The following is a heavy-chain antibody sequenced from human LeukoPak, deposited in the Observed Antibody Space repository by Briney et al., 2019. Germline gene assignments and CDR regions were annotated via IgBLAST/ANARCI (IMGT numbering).Heavy chain of an antibody. D-gene: IGHD1-26*01. CDR2: FDPGDDET. CDR3: ATEKDLLLDS. V-gene: IGHV1-24*01. CDR1: RYSLSELS. J-gene: IGHJ5*01. Sequence: ASVKVSCKVSRYSLSELSTHWVRQAPGQGLVWMGGFDPGDDETIYAQKFQGRVTMTEDTSTDTAYLELSSLRSEDTAVYFCATEKDLLLDSWGQGTPVTVSS.